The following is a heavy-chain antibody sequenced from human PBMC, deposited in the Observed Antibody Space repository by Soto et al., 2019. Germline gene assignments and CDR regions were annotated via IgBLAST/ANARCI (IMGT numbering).Heavy chain of an antibody. D-gene: IGHD3-3*01. CDR1: GGTFNNYA. J-gene: IGHJ4*02. CDR2: IIPVFGTT. CDR3: ARGTNHLFYFFDF. Sequence: QVHLVQSGAEVKKPGSSVKVSCKASGGTFNNYAISWLRQAPGQGLEWVGGIIPVFGTTNHAQKFQGRVTITADESTSTAYMELSSLTSDDTAVYYCARGTNHLFYFFDFWGQGSLVTVSS. V-gene: IGHV1-69*01.